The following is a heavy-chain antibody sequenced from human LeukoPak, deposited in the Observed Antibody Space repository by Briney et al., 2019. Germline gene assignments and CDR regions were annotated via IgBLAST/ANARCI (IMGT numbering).Heavy chain of an antibody. CDR1: GFTFSSYA. CDR2: ISGSSGST. Sequence: HTGRSLRLSCAASGFTFSSYAMHWVRQAPGKGLEWVSAISGSSGSTFYADSVQGRFTISRDNSKNTLYLQMNSLRAEDTAVYYCAKTYSSSRAHYYYYYYMDVWGKGTTVTISS. J-gene: IGHJ6*03. V-gene: IGHV3-23*01. CDR3: AKTYSSSRAHYYYYYYMDV. D-gene: IGHD6-13*01.